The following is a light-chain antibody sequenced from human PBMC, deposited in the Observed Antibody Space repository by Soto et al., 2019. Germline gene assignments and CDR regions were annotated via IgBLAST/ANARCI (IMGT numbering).Light chain of an antibody. CDR1: QTLLQSRGSTY. CDR2: AAS. J-gene: IGKJ1*01. Sequence: DIVMIQSPLSLPVTPGEPSSISCSSSQTLLQSRGSTYFDWSLQKPGQSPQLLIYAASTLQSGVPSRFSGSRSGTDFTLTISSLQPEDFATYYCLLDFSYFWAFGQGTKVDI. V-gene: IGKV2-28*01. CDR3: LLDFSYFWA.